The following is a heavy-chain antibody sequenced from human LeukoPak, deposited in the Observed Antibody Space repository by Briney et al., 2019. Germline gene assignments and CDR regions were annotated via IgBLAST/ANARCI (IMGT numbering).Heavy chain of an antibody. CDR1: GFTFDDYA. J-gene: IGHJ3*02. CDR2: ISWNSGSI. CDR3: AGEPESSSWSYTSGKYLGAFDI. D-gene: IGHD6-13*01. Sequence: PGRSLRLSCAASGFTFDDYAMHWVRQAPGKGLEWVSGISWNSGSIGYADSVKGRFTVSRDSAKNSLYLQINSLRGEDTALYYCAGEPESSSWSYTSGKYLGAFDIWGQGTMVTVSS. V-gene: IGHV3-9*01.